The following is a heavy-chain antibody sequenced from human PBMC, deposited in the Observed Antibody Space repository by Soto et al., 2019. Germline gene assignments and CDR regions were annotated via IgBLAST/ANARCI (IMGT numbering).Heavy chain of an antibody. CDR1: GFTFSSYA. J-gene: IGHJ5*02. D-gene: IGHD4-17*01. V-gene: IGHV3-23*01. CDR2: LYGSGRGI. Sequence: EVQLLESGGRLVQPGGSLRLSCAASGFTFSSYAMIWIRQVPGKGLEWVSGLYGSGRGIHYADSVKGRFTISRDNSAYAVYRQMNNLRVEDTAVYYCAKDAVAGDGVWLAHAWGRGTAVTVSS. CDR3: AKDAVAGDGVWLAHA.